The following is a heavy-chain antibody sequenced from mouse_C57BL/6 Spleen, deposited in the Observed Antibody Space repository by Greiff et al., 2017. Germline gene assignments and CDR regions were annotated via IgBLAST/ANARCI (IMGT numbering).Heavy chain of an antibody. CDR3: AREEGNYLYYLGG. D-gene: IGHD2-1*01. CDR1: GYTFTRYW. V-gene: IGHV1-55*01. J-gene: IGHJ2*01. CDR2: IYPGSGST. Sequence: VQLQQPGAELVKPGASVKMSCTASGYTFTRYWITWVKQRPGQGLEWIGDIYPGSGSTNYNEKFKSKATLTVDTSSSTAYMQHSSLTSEDSAVYYCAREEGNYLYYLGGWGKGTTRTVAS.